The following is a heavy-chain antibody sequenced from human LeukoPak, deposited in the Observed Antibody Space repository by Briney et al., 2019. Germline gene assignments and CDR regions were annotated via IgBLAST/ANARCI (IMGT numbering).Heavy chain of an antibody. J-gene: IGHJ6*03. V-gene: IGHV4-39*01. CDR2: IYYSGST. D-gene: IGHD5-18*01. CDR1: GGSISSSSYY. Sequence: PSETLSHTCTVSGGSISSSSYYWGWIRQPPGKGLEWIGSIYYSGSTYYNPSLKSRVTISVDTSKNQFSLKLSSVTAADTAVYYCARQGIQLWLVYYYYYMDVWGKGTTVTISS. CDR3: ARQGIQLWLVYYYYYMDV.